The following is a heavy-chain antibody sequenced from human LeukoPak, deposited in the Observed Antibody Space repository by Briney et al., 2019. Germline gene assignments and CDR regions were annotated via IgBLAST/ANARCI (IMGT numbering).Heavy chain of an antibody. J-gene: IGHJ4*02. CDR3: ARRGDGYNLNFDY. CDR1: GYRFTNYW. D-gene: IGHD5-24*01. Sequence: GESLKISCKGSGYRFTNYWIGWVRQMPGKGLEWMGIIYPGDSDTRYSPSFQGQVTISADKSISTAYLQWSSLKASDTAMYYCARRGDGYNLNFDYWGQGTLVTVSS. CDR2: IYPGDSDT. V-gene: IGHV5-51*01.